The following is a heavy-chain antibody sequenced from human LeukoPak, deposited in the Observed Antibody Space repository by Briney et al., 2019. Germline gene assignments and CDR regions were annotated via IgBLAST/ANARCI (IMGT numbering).Heavy chain of an antibody. CDR3: AREARVATVVTRGGFDP. CDR2: IYYSGST. Sequence: XSETLXLTCTVSGVSISSSSYYWGWIRQPPGKGLEWIGSIYYSGSTYYNPSLKSRVTISVDTSKNQFSLKLSSVTAADTAVYYCAREARVATVVTRGGFDPWGQGTLVTVSS. CDR1: GVSISSSSYY. J-gene: IGHJ5*02. D-gene: IGHD4-23*01. V-gene: IGHV4-39*02.